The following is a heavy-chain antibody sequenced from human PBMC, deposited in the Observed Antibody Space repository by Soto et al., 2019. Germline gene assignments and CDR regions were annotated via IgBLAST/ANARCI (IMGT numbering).Heavy chain of an antibody. CDR3: AKLGGSRNYLNRFGS. V-gene: IGHV3-30*18. D-gene: IGHD1-7*01. J-gene: IGHJ4*02. CDR2: LSSNGNKK. CDR1: GFTFTGSG. Sequence: GRSMRLSCAASGFTFTGSGLHWARQAPGKGLEWVAGLSSNGNKKYYGDSVKGRFTVSRDNSKKILYLEMNSLRKEDSAVYFCAKLGGSRNYLNRFGSWGQGTLVTVSS.